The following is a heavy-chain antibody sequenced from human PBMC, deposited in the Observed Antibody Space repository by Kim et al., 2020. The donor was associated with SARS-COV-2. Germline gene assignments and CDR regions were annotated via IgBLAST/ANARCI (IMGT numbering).Heavy chain of an antibody. CDR2: ISGSGDIT. Sequence: GGSLRLSCAASGFTFSTYAMSWVRQAPGKGLEWVSVISGSGDITNYADSVKGRFTISRDNSKNTLFLQMSSLRADDTAVYYCARNEWGFHYWGQGTLVTVSS. CDR3: ARNEWGFHY. D-gene: IGHD1-26*01. V-gene: IGHV3-23*01. CDR1: GFTFSTYA. J-gene: IGHJ4*02.